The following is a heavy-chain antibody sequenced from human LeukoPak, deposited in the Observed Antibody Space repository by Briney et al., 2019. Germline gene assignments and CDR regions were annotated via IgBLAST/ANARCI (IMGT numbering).Heavy chain of an antibody. V-gene: IGHV4-30-2*01. CDR3: ARGPTYYDFWSGYTGAGSHWFDP. D-gene: IGHD3-3*01. CDR1: GGSISSGGYS. Sequence: PSQTLSLTCAVSGGSISSGGYSWSWIRQPPGKGLEWIGYIYHSGSTYYNPSLKSRVTISVDTSKNQFSLKLSSVTAADTAVYYCARGPTYYDFWSGYTGAGSHWFDPWGQGTLVTVSS. J-gene: IGHJ5*02. CDR2: IYHSGST.